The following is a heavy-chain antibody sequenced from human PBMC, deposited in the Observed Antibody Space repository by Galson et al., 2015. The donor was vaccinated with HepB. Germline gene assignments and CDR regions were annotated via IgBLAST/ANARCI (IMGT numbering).Heavy chain of an antibody. Sequence: ETLSLTCTVSGGSVSNYNYYWAWIRQPPGKGLEWIGSIYYTGSAYYNPSLKSRVTVSVDTSKNHFSLSLTSVTAADTAIYYCARNGDSGDFVSWFDPWRQGTLVTVSS. CDR2: IYYTGSA. V-gene: IGHV4-39*02. CDR3: ARNGDSGDFVSWFDP. CDR1: GGSVSNYNYY. J-gene: IGHJ5*02. D-gene: IGHD4-17*01.